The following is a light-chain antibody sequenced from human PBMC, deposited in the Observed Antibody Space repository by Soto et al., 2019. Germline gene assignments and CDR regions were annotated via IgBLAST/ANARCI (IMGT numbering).Light chain of an antibody. CDR3: QTWGSGIVV. CDR2: LNSDGSH. V-gene: IGLV4-69*01. CDR1: SGHSNYA. J-gene: IGLJ2*01. Sequence: QLVLTQSPSASASLGASVKLTCTLSSGHSNYAIAWHQQQPEKGPQFLMKLNSDGSHSKGDGIPDRFSGSSSGAERYLTIARLQYDDEADYFCQTWGSGIVVFGGGTKLTVL.